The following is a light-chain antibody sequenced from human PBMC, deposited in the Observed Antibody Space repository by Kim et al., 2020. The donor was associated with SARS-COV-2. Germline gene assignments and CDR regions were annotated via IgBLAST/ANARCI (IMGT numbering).Light chain of an antibody. Sequence: EIVMTQSPATLSVSPGERATLSCRASQSISTELAWYQQKPGQAPRLLIYGASNRATDIPARFSGSGSGTEFTLTISSLESEDFAVYYCQQYSNWPITFGRGTRVEIK. V-gene: IGKV3-15*01. CDR2: GAS. CDR1: QSISTE. J-gene: IGKJ5*01. CDR3: QQYSNWPIT.